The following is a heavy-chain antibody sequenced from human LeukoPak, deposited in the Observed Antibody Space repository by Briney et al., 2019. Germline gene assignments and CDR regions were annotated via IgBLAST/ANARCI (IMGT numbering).Heavy chain of an antibody. CDR1: GVSISSYY. J-gene: IGHJ6*03. V-gene: IGHV4-59*01. CDR3: ARFPGGAEYRHYYYMDV. D-gene: IGHD1-14*01. CDR2: IYYSETT. Sequence: PSETLSLTCTVSGVSISSYYWSWIRQPPGKGLEWLGYIYYSETTNYNPSFKSRVTISVDKSKNQFSLKLNSVTAADTAVYYCARFPGGAEYRHYYYMDVWGKGTTVTVSS.